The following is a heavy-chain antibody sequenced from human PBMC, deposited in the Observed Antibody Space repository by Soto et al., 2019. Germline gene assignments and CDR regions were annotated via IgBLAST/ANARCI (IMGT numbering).Heavy chain of an antibody. CDR2: INPSGGST. D-gene: IGHD3-3*01. Sequence: ASVKVSCEASGYTFTSYYIHWVRQAPGQGLEWMGIINPSGGSTSYAQKFQGRVTMTRDTSTSTVYMELSSLRSEDTAVYYCARIFEEGPAYYDFWSGYRSYYYYGMDVWGQGTTVTVSS. J-gene: IGHJ6*02. CDR1: GYTFTSYY. V-gene: IGHV1-46*01. CDR3: ARIFEEGPAYYDFWSGYRSYYYYGMDV.